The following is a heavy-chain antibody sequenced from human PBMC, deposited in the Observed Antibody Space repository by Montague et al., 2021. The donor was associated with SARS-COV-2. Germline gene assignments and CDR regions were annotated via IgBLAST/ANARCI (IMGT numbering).Heavy chain of an antibody. V-gene: IGHV4-4*02. CDR2: INHSGST. D-gene: IGHD3-22*01. CDR3: ARGPRITMIVVVITDIWFDP. Sequence: SETLSLTCAVSGGSISSSNWWSWVRQPPGKGPEWIGEINHSGSTNYNPSLKSRVTISVDTSKNQFSLKLSSVTAADTAVYYCARGPRITMIVVVITDIWFDPWGQGTLVTVSS. CDR1: GGSISSSNW. J-gene: IGHJ5*02.